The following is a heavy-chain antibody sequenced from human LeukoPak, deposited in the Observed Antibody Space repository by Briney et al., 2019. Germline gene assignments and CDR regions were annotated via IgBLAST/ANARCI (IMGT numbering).Heavy chain of an antibody. CDR1: GFTFSSCA. J-gene: IGHJ2*01. Sequence: GGSLRLSCAASGFTFSSCAMTWVRQAPGKGLEWVSAISGSGGSTYYADSVKGRFTISRDNSKNTLYLQMNSLRAEDTAVYYCAKFRQGDYGGTVSAWYFDLWGRGTLVTVSS. D-gene: IGHD4-23*01. CDR3: AKFRQGDYGGTVSAWYFDL. V-gene: IGHV3-23*01. CDR2: ISGSGGST.